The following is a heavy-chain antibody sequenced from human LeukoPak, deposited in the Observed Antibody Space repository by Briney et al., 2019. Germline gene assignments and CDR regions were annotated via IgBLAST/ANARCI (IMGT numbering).Heavy chain of an antibody. D-gene: IGHD2-2*01. CDR2: ISGSGGST. CDR3: ARDGGYCSSTSCYLIGYFDY. J-gene: IGHJ4*02. V-gene: IGHV3-23*01. CDR1: GFTFSSYA. Sequence: GGSLRLSCAASGFTFSSYAMSWVRQAPGKGLEWVSAISGSGGSTYYADSVKGRFTISRDNSKNTLYLQMNSLRAEDTAVYYCARDGGYCSSTSCYLIGYFDYWGQGTLVTVSS.